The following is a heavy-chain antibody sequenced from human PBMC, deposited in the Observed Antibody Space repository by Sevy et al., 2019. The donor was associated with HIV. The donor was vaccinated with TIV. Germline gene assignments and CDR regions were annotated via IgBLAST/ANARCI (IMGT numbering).Heavy chain of an antibody. CDR3: AREGCTKPHDY. Sequence: GGSLRLSCAASGFTFSKYSMSWVRQPPGKGLEWVSTLSFGCGEINYADSVKSRFTISGDNSKSSVYLQMNNLRPEDTAVYCCAREGCTKPHDYWGQGTLVTVSS. CDR2: LSFGCGEI. CDR1: GFTFSKYS. J-gene: IGHJ4*02. V-gene: IGHV3-23*01. D-gene: IGHD2-8*01.